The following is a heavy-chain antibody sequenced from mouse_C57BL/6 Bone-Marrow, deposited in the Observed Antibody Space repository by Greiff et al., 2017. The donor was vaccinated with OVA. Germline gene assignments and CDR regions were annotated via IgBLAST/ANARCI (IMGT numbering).Heavy chain of an antibody. D-gene: IGHD2-3*01. J-gene: IGHJ4*01. CDR2: IDPSDSYT. CDR3: ARGDGSYAMDY. CDR1: GYTFTSYW. V-gene: IGHV1-69*01. Sequence: QVQLKQPGAELVMPGASVKLSCKASGYTFTSYWMHWVKQRPGQGLEWIGEIDPSDSYTNYNQKFKGKSTLTVDKSSSTAYMQLSSLTSEDSAVYCCARGDGSYAMDYWGQGTSVTVSS.